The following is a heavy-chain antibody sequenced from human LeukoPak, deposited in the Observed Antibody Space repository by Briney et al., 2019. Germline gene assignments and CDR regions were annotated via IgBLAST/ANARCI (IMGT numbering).Heavy chain of an antibody. CDR2: IYYSGST. J-gene: IGHJ3*02. V-gene: IGHV4-61*01. D-gene: IGHD2-8*01. CDR3: TRSTNLEAFDI. CDR1: GGSVSSGTYY. Sequence: SETLSLTCTVSGGSVSSGTYYWGWIRQPPGKGLEWIGYIYYSGSTNYNPSLKSRVTISVDTSKNQCSLKLSSVTTADTAVYYCTRSTNLEAFDIWGQGTMVTVSS.